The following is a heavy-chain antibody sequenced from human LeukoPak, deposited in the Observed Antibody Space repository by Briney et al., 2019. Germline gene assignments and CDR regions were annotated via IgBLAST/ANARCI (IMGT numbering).Heavy chain of an antibody. J-gene: IGHJ4*02. CDR1: GFTFSSYA. D-gene: IGHD6-19*01. Sequence: GGSLRLSCAASGFTFSSYAMSWVRQAPGKGLEWVSAISGSGGSTYYADSVKGRFTISRDNSKNTLYLQMNSLRAEDTAVYYCARGYSSGWYFDYWGQGTLVTVSS. V-gene: IGHV3-23*01. CDR3: ARGYSSGWYFDY. CDR2: ISGSGGST.